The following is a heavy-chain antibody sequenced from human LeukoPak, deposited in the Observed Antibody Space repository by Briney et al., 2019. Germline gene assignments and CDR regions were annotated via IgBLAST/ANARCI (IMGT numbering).Heavy chain of an antibody. J-gene: IGHJ5*02. V-gene: IGHV4-34*01. Sequence: SETLSLTCAVYGGSFSDYYWSWIRQPLGKGLEWIGEINHSGSTNYNPSLKSRVTISVDTSKNQFSLKLSSVTAADTAVYYCARPYYYDSRIDPWGQGILVTVSS. CDR3: ARPYYYDSRIDP. D-gene: IGHD3-22*01. CDR2: INHSGST. CDR1: GGSFSDYY.